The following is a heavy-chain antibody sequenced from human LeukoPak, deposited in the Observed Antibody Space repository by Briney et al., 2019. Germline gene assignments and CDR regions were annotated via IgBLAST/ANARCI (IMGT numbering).Heavy chain of an antibody. J-gene: IGHJ6*02. CDR2: ISAYNGNT. CDR3: ARGAFVVVPAAMNYGMDV. Sequence: ASVKVSCKASGYTFTSYGISWVRQAPGQGLEWMGWISAYNGNTNYAQKLQGRVTMTTDTSTSTAYMELRSLRSDDTAVYYCARGAFVVVPAAMNYGMDVWGQGATVAVSS. D-gene: IGHD2-2*01. V-gene: IGHV1-18*01. CDR1: GYTFTSYG.